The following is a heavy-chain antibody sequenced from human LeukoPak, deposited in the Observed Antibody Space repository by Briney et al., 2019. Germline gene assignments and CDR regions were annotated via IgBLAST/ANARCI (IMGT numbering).Heavy chain of an antibody. CDR1: GGSISSSSYY. D-gene: IGHD3-10*01. CDR3: ARPLVRGVMLDWFDP. Sequence: SETLSLTCTVSGGSISSSSYYWGWIRQPPGKGREWIGSIYYSGSTYYNPSLKSRVTISVDTSKNQFSLKLSSVTAADTAVYYCARPLVRGVMLDWFDPWGQGTPVTVSS. V-gene: IGHV4-39*01. CDR2: IYYSGST. J-gene: IGHJ5*02.